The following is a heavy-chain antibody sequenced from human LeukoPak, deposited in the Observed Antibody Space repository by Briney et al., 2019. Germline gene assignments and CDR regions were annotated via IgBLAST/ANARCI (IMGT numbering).Heavy chain of an antibody. Sequence: GGSLRLSCTASGFTFGDYAMSWVRQAPGKGLEWVGFIRSKAYGGTTEYAASVKGRFTISRDDSKSIAYLQMNSLKTEDTAVYYCTREYYDFWSTTDYYGMDVSGQGTTVTVSS. CDR2: IRSKAYGGTT. J-gene: IGHJ6*02. D-gene: IGHD3-3*01. CDR3: TREYYDFWSTTDYYGMDV. V-gene: IGHV3-49*04. CDR1: GFTFGDYA.